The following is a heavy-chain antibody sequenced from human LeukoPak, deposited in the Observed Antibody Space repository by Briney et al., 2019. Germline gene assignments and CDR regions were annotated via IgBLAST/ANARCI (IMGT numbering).Heavy chain of an antibody. CDR2: MNPNSGNT. CDR3: ARARAVFGVVIMQLNDY. J-gene: IGHJ4*02. CDR1: GYTFTSYD. D-gene: IGHD3-3*01. V-gene: IGHV1-8*01. Sequence: ASVKVSCKASGYTFTSYDINWVRQATGQGLEWMGWMNPNSGNTGYAQKLQGRVTMTTDTSTSTAYMELRSLRSDDTAVYYCARARAVFGVVIMQLNDYWGQGTLVTVSS.